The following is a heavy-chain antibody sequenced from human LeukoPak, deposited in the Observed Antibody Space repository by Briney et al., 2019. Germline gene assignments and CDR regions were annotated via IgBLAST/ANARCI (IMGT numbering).Heavy chain of an antibody. CDR2: IYYSGST. Sequence: SQTLSLTCTVSGGSISSGAYYWSWIRQPPGKGLEWIGYIYYSGSTYYNPSLKSRVTISVDTSKNQFSLKLSSVTAADTAVYYCARGPGGAVVVPAAILFVHWGQGTLVTVSS. CDR3: ARGPGGAVVVPAAILFVH. CDR1: GGSISSGAYY. J-gene: IGHJ4*02. V-gene: IGHV4-30-4*08. D-gene: IGHD2-2*01.